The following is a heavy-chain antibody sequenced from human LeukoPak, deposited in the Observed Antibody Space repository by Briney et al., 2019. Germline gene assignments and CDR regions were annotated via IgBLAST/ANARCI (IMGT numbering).Heavy chain of an antibody. CDR2: IIPIFGTA. Sequence: SVKVSCKASGGTFSSYAISWVRQAPGQGLEWMGGIIPIFGTANYAQKFQGRVTISVDTSKDQFSLKLSSVTAADTAVYFCARVYYGRTYDYWYFDLWGRGTLVTVSS. CDR1: GGTFSSYA. V-gene: IGHV1-69*06. D-gene: IGHD3-10*01. CDR3: ARVYYGRTYDYWYFDL. J-gene: IGHJ2*01.